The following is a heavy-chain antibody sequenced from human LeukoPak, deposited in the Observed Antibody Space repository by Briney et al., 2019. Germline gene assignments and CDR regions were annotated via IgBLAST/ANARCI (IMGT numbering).Heavy chain of an antibody. D-gene: IGHD3-22*01. CDR3: ASGATYYYDSRGYWFDY. Sequence: SETLSLTCTVSGYSISSGCYCGWMRQPPGKGLEWFGSIYHSGSTYYNPSLKSRVTISVDTSKNQFSLKLSSVTAADTAVYYCASGATYYYDSRGYWFDYWGQGTLVTVAS. CDR2: IYHSGST. V-gene: IGHV4-38-2*02. CDR1: GYSISSGCY. J-gene: IGHJ4*02.